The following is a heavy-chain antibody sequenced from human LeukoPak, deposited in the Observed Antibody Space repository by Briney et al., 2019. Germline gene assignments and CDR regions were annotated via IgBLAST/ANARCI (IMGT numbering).Heavy chain of an antibody. Sequence: ASETLSLTCAVYGGSFSGYYWSWIRQPPGKGLEWIGEINHSGSTNYNPSLKSRVTISVDTSKNQFSLKLSSVTAAGTAVYYCARLGRLYPSAWGQGTLVTVSS. CDR3: ARLGRLYPSA. CDR2: INHSGST. CDR1: GGSFSGYY. J-gene: IGHJ5*02. V-gene: IGHV4-34*01. D-gene: IGHD7-27*01.